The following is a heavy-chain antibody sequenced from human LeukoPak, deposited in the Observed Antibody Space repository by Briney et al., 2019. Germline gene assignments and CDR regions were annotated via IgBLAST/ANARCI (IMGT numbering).Heavy chain of an antibody. CDR3: ASEQDIVVVPAGFDP. Sequence: ASVKVSCKASGYTFTGYYMHWVRQAPGQGLEWMGRINPNSGGTNYAQKFQGRVTMTRDTSISTAYMELSRLRTDDTAVYYCASEQDIVVVPAGFDPWGQGILVTVSS. V-gene: IGHV1-2*06. CDR2: INPNSGGT. J-gene: IGHJ5*02. D-gene: IGHD2-2*01. CDR1: GYTFTGYY.